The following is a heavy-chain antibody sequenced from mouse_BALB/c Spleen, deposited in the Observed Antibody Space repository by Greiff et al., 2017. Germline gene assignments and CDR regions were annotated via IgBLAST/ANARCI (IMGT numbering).Heavy chain of an antibody. J-gene: IGHJ2*01. CDR1: GFAFSSYD. CDR3: ARHSLLHLDY. V-gene: IGHV5-12-1*01. D-gene: IGHD1-2*01. Sequence: DVKLQESGGGLVKPGGSLKLSCAASGFAFSSYDMSWVRQTPEKRLEWVAYISSGGGSTYYPDTVKGRFTISRDNAKNTLYLQMSSLKSEDTAMYYCARHSLLHLDYWGQGTTLTVSS. CDR2: ISSGGGST.